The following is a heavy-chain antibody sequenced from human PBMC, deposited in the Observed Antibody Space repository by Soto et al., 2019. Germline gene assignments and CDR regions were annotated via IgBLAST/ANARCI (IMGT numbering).Heavy chain of an antibody. CDR3: AFRIAAAGNLPHGYER. CDR1: GFPFNRSA. V-gene: IGHV3-23*01. D-gene: IGHD6-13*01. Sequence: PGGSMRFSCAACGFPFNRSAMSWVRHAPWKGLEWVSAISGSGGSTYYADSVKGRFTISRATSKTTLYLQMNSLRAEDTAVYYCAFRIAAAGNLPHGYERWGQRKIVTV. CDR2: ISGSGGST. J-gene: IGHJ3*01.